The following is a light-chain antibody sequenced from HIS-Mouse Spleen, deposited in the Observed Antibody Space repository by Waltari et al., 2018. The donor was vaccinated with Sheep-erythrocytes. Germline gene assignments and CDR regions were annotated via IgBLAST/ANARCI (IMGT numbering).Light chain of an antibody. V-gene: IGLV2-11*01. CDR2: DVS. Sequence: QPRSVSGSPGQSVTISCTGTSSDVGGYNYVSWYQQHPGKAPKLMIYDVSKRPSGVPDRFSGSKSGNTASLTISGLQAEDEADYYCCSYAGSYTYVFGTGTKVTVL. CDR1: SSDVGGYNY. J-gene: IGLJ1*01. CDR3: CSYAGSYTYV.